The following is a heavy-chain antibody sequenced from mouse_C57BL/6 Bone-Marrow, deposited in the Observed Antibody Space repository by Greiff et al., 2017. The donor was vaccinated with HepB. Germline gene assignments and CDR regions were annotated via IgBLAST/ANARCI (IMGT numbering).Heavy chain of an antibody. V-gene: IGHV1-47*01. Sequence: VKLQESGAELVKPGASVKMSCKASGYTFTTYPIEWMKQNHGKSLEWIGNFHPYNDDTKYNEKFKGKATLTVEKSSSTVYLELSRLTSDDSAVYYCARRGIYYDYGYAMDYWGQGTSVTVSS. CDR1: GYTFTTYP. CDR2: FHPYNDDT. CDR3: ARRGIYYDYGYAMDY. D-gene: IGHD2-4*01. J-gene: IGHJ4*01.